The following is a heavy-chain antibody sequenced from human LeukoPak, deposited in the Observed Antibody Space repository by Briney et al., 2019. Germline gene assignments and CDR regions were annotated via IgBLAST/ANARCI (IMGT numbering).Heavy chain of an antibody. J-gene: IGHJ4*02. D-gene: IGHD3-10*01. V-gene: IGHV4-4*07. CDR2: IHTSGST. CDR3: ARDLGSGSYQELDY. Sequence: PSETLSLTCTVSGVSISSYYWSWIRQPAGKGLEWIGRIHTSGSTNYYPSLKSRVTISVDKSKSQVSLKLSSVTAADTAVYYCARDLGSGSYQELDYWGQGTLVTVSS. CDR1: GVSISSYY.